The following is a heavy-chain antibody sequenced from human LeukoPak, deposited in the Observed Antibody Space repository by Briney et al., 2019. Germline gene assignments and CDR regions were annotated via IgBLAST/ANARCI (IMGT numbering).Heavy chain of an antibody. D-gene: IGHD4-17*01. V-gene: IGHV4-4*07. CDR1: GGSISSYY. J-gene: IGHJ6*02. CDR2: IYTSGST. CDR3: ARENYGDSYHYYGMDV. Sequence: SETLSLTCTVSGGSISSYYWSWIWQPAGKGLEWIGRIYTSGSTNYNPSLKSRVTMSVDTSKNQFSLKLSSVTAADTAVYYCARENYGDSYHYYGMDVWGQGTTVTVSS.